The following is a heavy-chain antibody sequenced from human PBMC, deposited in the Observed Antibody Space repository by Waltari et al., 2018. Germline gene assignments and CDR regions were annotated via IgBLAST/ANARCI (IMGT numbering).Heavy chain of an antibody. V-gene: IGHV4-30-4*01. CDR1: GGSISSGDYY. CDR2: NYYSGST. CDR3: ARDHRVTPSYYYYGMDV. D-gene: IGHD4-4*01. Sequence: QVQLQESGPGLVKPSQTLSLTCTVSGGSISSGDYYWSWIRQPPGKGLEWIGYNYYSGSTYYNPVRKVRVTKSGETSKNQFSLKLSSVTAADTAVYYCARDHRVTPSYYYYGMDVWGEGTTVTVSS. J-gene: IGHJ6*04.